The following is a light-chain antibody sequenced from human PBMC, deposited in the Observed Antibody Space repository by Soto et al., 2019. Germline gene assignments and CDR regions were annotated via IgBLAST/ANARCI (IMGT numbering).Light chain of an antibody. Sequence: QSALTQPPSASGSPGQSVTISCTGTSXDVGGYNYVSWYQQHPGKTPKVIIYEVSKRPSGVPDRFSGSKSGSTASLTVSGLQAEDEADYYCSSYAVTNIFGFGTGTKVTRP. CDR2: EVS. J-gene: IGLJ1*01. V-gene: IGLV2-8*01. CDR3: SSYAVTNIFG. CDR1: SXDVGGYNY.